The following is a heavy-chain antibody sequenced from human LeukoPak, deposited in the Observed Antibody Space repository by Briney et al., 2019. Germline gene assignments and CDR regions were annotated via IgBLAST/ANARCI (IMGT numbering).Heavy chain of an antibody. CDR3: ARVGIAVAGNADY. J-gene: IGHJ4*02. D-gene: IGHD6-19*01. Sequence: PSETLSLTCTVSGYSISSGYYWGWIRQPPGKGLEWIGSIYHSGSTYYNPSLKSRVTISVDTSKNQFSLKLSSVTAADTAVYYCARVGIAVAGNADYWGQGTLVTVSS. CDR1: GYSISSGYY. CDR2: IYHSGST. V-gene: IGHV4-38-2*02.